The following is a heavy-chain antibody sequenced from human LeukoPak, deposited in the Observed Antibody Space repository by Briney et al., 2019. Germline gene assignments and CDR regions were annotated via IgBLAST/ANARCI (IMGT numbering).Heavy chain of an antibody. J-gene: IGHJ5*02. Sequence: PSETLSLTCTVSGGSISGSSYYWGWIRQPPGKGLEWIGGIHYSESSDYNPSLKSRVTISIDTSKNQFPLKLTSVTAADTAVYYCARRIVERHTIEEDNWFDPWGQGILVTVSS. CDR1: GGSISGSSYY. V-gene: IGHV4-39*06. CDR3: ARRIVERHTIEEDNWFDP. D-gene: IGHD2-15*01. CDR2: IHYSESS.